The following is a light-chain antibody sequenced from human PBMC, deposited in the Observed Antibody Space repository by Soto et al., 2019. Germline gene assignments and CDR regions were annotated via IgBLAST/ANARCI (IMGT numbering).Light chain of an antibody. CDR2: RNN. J-gene: IGLJ2*01. Sequence: QSVLTQPPSASGTPGQRVTISCSGSSSNIGSNYVYWYQQLPGTAPKLLIYRNNQRPSGVPDRFSGSKSGTSASLAISGLXXXXXXXYXXAAWDDSLSGPVFGGGTKLTVL. CDR1: SSNIGSNY. V-gene: IGLV1-47*01. CDR3: AAWDDSLSGPV.